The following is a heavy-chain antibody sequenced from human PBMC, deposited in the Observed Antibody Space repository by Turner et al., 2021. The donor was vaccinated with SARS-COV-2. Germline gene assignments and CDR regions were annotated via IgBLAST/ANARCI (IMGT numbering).Heavy chain of an antibody. J-gene: IGHJ6*02. CDR1: GGCISSYS. CDR2: IYYSGVT. V-gene: IGHV4-59*01. Sequence: QVQLQESGPGLAKPAETLSLTCTVAGGCISSYSWSWIRQPPGKGLDWIGYIYYSGVTKYSPSLKSRVTISVDTSKNQFSLKLSSLTAADTAVYYCARDQAYCGGVCYDYYYYYGMDVWGQGTTVTVSS. CDR3: ARDQAYCGGVCYDYYYYYGMDV. D-gene: IGHD2-21*02.